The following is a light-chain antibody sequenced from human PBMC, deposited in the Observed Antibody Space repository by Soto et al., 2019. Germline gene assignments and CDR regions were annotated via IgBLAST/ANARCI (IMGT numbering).Light chain of an antibody. V-gene: IGKV3-11*01. CDR3: QQRSNWPAIFT. Sequence: EIVLTQSPATLSLSPGERATLSCRASQSVSSYLAWYQQKPGQAPRLLIYDASNRATGIPARFSGSGSGTDFALTIGSLEPEDFAVYYCQQRSNWPAIFTFGPGTKVDIK. J-gene: IGKJ3*01. CDR1: QSVSSY. CDR2: DAS.